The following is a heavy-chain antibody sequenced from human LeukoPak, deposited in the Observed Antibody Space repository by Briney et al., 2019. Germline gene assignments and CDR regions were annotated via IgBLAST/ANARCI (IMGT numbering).Heavy chain of an antibody. CDR3: ASVGYYDFWSAFSRDAFDM. CDR1: GYTFTAYY. CDR2: INPNSGGT. Sequence: APVKVSCKASGYTFTAYYMHWVRQAPGQGLEWMGWINPNSGGTNYAQKFQGRVTMTRDTSISTAYMELSRLRSDDTAVYYCASVGYYDFWSAFSRDAFDMWGQGTMVTVSS. V-gene: IGHV1-2*02. J-gene: IGHJ3*02. D-gene: IGHD3-3*01.